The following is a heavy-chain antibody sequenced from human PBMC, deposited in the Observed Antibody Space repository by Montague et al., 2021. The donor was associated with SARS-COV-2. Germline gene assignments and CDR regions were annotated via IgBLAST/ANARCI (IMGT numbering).Heavy chain of an antibody. CDR1: GGSINYYY. Sequence: SETLSLTCTVSGGSINYYYWHWLRQSAAKGLEWIGRIYSSGNANYSPSLKSRVTMSVDTSQNQFSLKLNSLTAADTAVYYCARGDHPQSGSWYFFDTWGLGALVTVSS. CDR3: ARGDHPQSGSWYFFDT. J-gene: IGHJ4*02. D-gene: IGHD6-13*01. CDR2: IYSSGNA. V-gene: IGHV4-4*07.